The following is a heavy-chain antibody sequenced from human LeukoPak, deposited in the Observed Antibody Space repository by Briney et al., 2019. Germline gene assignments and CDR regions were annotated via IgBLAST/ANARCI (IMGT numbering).Heavy chain of an antibody. CDR3: ASIYGDHAVDF. CDR1: GFTFSGHA. Sequence: GGSLRLSCAASGFTFSGHAMNWVRQAPGKGLEWVSSISSGSSYISYADSVKGRFTVSRDNAKNSLYLQMNSLRAEDTAVYYCASIYGDHAVDFWGQGTLVTVSS. CDR2: ISSGSSYI. V-gene: IGHV3-21*01. D-gene: IGHD4-17*01. J-gene: IGHJ4*02.